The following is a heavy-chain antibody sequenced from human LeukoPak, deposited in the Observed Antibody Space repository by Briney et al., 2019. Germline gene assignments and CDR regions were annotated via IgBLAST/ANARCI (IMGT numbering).Heavy chain of an antibody. CDR3: ARSGGRWNWFDP. Sequence: PSETLSLTRTVSGGSISSYYWSWIRQPPGKGLEWIGYIYYSGSTNYNPSLKSRVTISVDTSKNQFSLKLTSVTAADTAVYYCARSGGRWNWFDPWGQGTLVTVSS. V-gene: IGHV4-59*01. CDR2: IYYSGST. CDR1: GGSISSYY. D-gene: IGHD2-15*01. J-gene: IGHJ5*02.